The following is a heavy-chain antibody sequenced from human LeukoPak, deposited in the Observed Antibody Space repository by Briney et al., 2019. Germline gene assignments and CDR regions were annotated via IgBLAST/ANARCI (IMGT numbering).Heavy chain of an antibody. D-gene: IGHD2-21*02. CDR2: ISYTGNT. Sequence: SETLSLTCTVSGGSMSSYYWSWIRQPPGKGLEWIGYISYTGNTKYNPSLKSRVTISLDTSQRQFSLMLTSVTAADTAVYYCARDGGDCTPFDSWGQGTLVTVSS. J-gene: IGHJ4*02. CDR3: ARDGGDCTPFDS. CDR1: GGSMSSYY. V-gene: IGHV4-59*13.